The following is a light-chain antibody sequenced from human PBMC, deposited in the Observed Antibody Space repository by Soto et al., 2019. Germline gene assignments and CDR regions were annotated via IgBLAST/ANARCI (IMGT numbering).Light chain of an antibody. CDR2: GAS. V-gene: IGKV3-15*01. Sequence: EIVMTQSPTTLSVSPGARATLSCRASQSGSTNLAWYQQKPGQVPSLLIYGASTRASSIPARFSGSGSGTEFTLTIGSLLSEDLAVYYSQQYCSSPSFGQGTRLEIK. J-gene: IGKJ5*01. CDR3: QQYCSSPS. CDR1: QSGSTN.